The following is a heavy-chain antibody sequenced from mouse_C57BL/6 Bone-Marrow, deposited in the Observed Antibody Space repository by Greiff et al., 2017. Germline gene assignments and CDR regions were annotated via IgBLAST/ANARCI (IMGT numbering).Heavy chain of an antibody. CDR3: AREYGNYGGFAY. Sequence: EVQRVESGPGLVKPSQSLSLTCTVTGYSITSDYAWNWIRQFPGNKLEWMGYISYSGSTSYNPSFKSRISITRDKSTNQFFLQLNSVTTEDAATYYCAREYGNYGGFAYWGQGTLVTVSA. D-gene: IGHD2-10*02. J-gene: IGHJ3*01. CDR1: GYSITSDYA. CDR2: ISYSGST. V-gene: IGHV3-2*02.